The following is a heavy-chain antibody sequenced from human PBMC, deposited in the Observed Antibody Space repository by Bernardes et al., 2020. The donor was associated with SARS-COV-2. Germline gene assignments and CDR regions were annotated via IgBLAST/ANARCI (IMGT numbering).Heavy chain of an antibody. V-gene: IGHV4-61*02. CDR3: ARMSVNGGYSYDY. CDR1: GGSISSGSYY. CDR2: IYTSGST. Sequence: SETLSLTCTVSGGSISSGSYYWSWLRQPAGKGLEWIGRIYTSGSTNYNPSLKSRVTISVDTSKNQFSLKLSSVTAADTAVYYCARMSVNGGYSYDYWGQGTLVTVSS. J-gene: IGHJ4*02. D-gene: IGHD5-18*01.